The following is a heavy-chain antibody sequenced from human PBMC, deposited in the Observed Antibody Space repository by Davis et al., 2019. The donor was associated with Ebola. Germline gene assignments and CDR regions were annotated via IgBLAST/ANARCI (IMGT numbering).Heavy chain of an antibody. D-gene: IGHD2-8*01. V-gene: IGHV3-7*03. CDR2: IKQDGSEK. CDR1: GFTFSSYW. J-gene: IGHJ4*02. CDR3: AKLCEMVYASSYFDY. Sequence: GESLKISCAASGFTFSSYWMSWVRQAPGKGLEWVANIKQDGSEKYYVDSVKGRFTISRDNSKNTLYLQMNSLRAEDTAVYYCAKLCEMVYASSYFDYWGQGTLVTVSS.